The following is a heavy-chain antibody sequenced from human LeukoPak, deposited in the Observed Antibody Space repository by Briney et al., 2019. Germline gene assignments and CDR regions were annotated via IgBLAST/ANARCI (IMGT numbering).Heavy chain of an antibody. CDR2: LYYSGST. CDR3: GRYYYDGSGYYF. V-gene: IGHV4-39*01. J-gene: IGHJ4*02. Sequence: SETLSLTCTVSCSSISSSSYYWVWIRQPPGKGLEWIGSLYYSGSTHYKPSLKSRVAIFVDTSKNQFSLRLSSVTAADAAVYYCGRYYYDGSGYYFWGQGTQVTVSS. D-gene: IGHD3-22*01. CDR1: CSSISSSSYY.